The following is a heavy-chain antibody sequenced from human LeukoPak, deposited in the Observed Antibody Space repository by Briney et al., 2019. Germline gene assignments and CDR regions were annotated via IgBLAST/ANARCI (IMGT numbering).Heavy chain of an antibody. V-gene: IGHV3-11*06. CDR1: GFPSTSGFTFSDYY. CDR3: ARGGTGAFDY. CDR2: ISSTSAYT. D-gene: IGHD2-8*02. J-gene: IGHJ4*02. Sequence: GGSLRLSCAASGFPSTSGFTFSDYYMSWIRQAPGKGLERVSYISSTSAYTSYADSVRGRFTISRDNANNSLFLQMNGLRAEDTAIYYCARGGTGAFDYWGQGTLVTVSS.